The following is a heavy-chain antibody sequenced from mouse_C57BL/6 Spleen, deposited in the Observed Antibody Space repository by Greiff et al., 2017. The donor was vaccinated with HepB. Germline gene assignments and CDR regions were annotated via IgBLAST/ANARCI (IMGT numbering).Heavy chain of an antibody. J-gene: IGHJ2*01. D-gene: IGHD1-1*01. V-gene: IGHV1-19*01. Sequence: EVQLQQSGPVLVKPGASVKMSCKASGYTFTDYYMNWVKQSHGKSLEWIGVINPYNGGTSYNQKFKGKATLTVDKSSSTAYMELNSLTSEDSAVYYCARFSTVVATDYFDYWGQGTTLTVSS. CDR3: ARFSTVVATDYFDY. CDR2: INPYNGGT. CDR1: GYTFTDYY.